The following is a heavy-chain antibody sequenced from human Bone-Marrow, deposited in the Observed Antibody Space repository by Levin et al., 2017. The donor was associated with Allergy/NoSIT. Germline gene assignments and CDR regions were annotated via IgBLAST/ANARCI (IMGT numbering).Heavy chain of an antibody. CDR3: TTESYSSGWYGSDDLVDMDV. J-gene: IGHJ6*03. D-gene: IGHD6-19*01. Sequence: GGSLRLSCAASGFTFNNAWMSWVRQAPGKGLEWVGRIKTKTDGGTIDYAAPVKGRFTISRDDSKNTLYLQMNSLKTEDTAVYYCTTESYSSGWYGSDDLVDMDVWGKGTTVTVSS. CDR1: GFTFNNAW. V-gene: IGHV3-15*01. CDR2: IKTKTDGGTI.